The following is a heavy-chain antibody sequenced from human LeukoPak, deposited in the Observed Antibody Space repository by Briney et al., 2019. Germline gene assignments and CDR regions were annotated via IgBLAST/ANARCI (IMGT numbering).Heavy chain of an antibody. CDR3: ARHRDGYNPDY. V-gene: IGHV3-53*01. D-gene: IGHD5-24*01. CDR2: IYSGGST. Sequence: GGSLRLSCAASGFTVSSNYMSWVRQAPGKGLEWVSVIYSGGSTYYADSVKGRFTISRDNSKNTLYLQMNSLRAEGTAVYCCARHRDGYNPDYWGQGTLVTVSS. CDR1: GFTVSSNY. J-gene: IGHJ4*02.